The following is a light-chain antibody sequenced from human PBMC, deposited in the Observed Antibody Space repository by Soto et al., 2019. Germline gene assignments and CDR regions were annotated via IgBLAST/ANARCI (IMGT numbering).Light chain of an antibody. CDR3: QHYGNSPLYT. CDR2: GAS. V-gene: IGKV3-20*01. Sequence: EIVLTQSPGTLSLSPGERATLSCRASQSVSSSFLAWYQQKPGQAPRLLIYGASCRATGIPDRFSGSGSGTDFTLTISILAPEDFAVYYCQHYGNSPLYTFGQGTKLEIK. CDR1: QSVSSSF. J-gene: IGKJ2*01.